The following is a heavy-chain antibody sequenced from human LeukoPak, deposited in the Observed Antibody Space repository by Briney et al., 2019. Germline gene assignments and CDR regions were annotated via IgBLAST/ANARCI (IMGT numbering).Heavy chain of an antibody. CDR1: GGSMTIDNYY. CDR2: VFYSGTT. V-gene: IGHV4-39*02. D-gene: IGHD2-8*02. CDR3: AKGSGPPWFDP. Sequence: SETLSLTCTVSGGSMTIDNYYWAWIRQPPGKGLEWLGSVFYSGTTYYNPSLSNRVTISVDTSKNHFSLKLNSVTAADTAVYYCAKGSGPPWFDPWGQGTLVTVSS. J-gene: IGHJ5*02.